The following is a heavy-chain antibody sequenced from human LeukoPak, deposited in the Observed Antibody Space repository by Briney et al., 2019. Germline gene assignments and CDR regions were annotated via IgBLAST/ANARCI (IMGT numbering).Heavy chain of an antibody. CDR2: IYYSGST. D-gene: IGHD3-10*01. CDR1: GGSISSYY. V-gene: IGHV4-59*01. CDR3: AREQGYGSGTHNWFDP. J-gene: IGHJ5*02. Sequence: SETLSLTCTVSGGSISSYYWSWIRQPPGKGLEWIGYIYYSGSTNYNPSLKSRVTISVDTSKNQFSLKLSSVTAADTAVYYCAREQGYGSGTHNWFDPWGQGTLVTVSS.